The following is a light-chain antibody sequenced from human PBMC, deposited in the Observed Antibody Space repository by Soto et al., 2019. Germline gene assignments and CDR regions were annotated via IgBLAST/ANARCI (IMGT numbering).Light chain of an antibody. J-gene: IGLJ1*01. Sequence: QSALTQPPSASGSPGQSVTISCTGTSSDVGAYNSVSWYQHHPGKAPKLMVYEVNKRPSGVPDRFSGSKSGNTASLTVSGLQAEDEADYYCTSHAGTINSPHIFGTGTKLTVL. CDR1: SSDVGAYNS. CDR3: TSHAGTINSPHI. V-gene: IGLV2-8*01. CDR2: EVN.